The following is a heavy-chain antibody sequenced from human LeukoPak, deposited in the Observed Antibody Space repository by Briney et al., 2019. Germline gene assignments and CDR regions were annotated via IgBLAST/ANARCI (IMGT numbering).Heavy chain of an antibody. CDR2: IYSGGST. V-gene: IGHV3-53*01. Sequence: GGSLRLSCAPSGFIVSNNYMTWVRQAPGKGLEWVSVIYSGGSTYYADSVKGRFTISRDNSKNTLYLQMNSLRAEDTAVYYCATRVSTGRSFDYWGQGTLVTVSS. CDR3: ATRVSTGRSFDY. J-gene: IGHJ4*02. CDR1: GFIVSNNY.